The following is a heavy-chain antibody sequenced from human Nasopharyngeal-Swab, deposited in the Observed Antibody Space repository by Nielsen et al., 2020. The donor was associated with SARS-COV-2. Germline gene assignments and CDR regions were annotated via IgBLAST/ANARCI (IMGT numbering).Heavy chain of an antibody. CDR2: ISSSSSYI. CDR1: GFTFSSYS. CDR3: ARGYGDSTRGDY. V-gene: IGHV3-21*01. D-gene: IGHD4-17*01. J-gene: IGHJ4*02. Sequence: GGSLRLSCAASGFTFSSYSMNWVRQAPGKGLEWVSSISSSSSYIYYADSVKGRFTISRDNAKNSLYLQMNSLRAEDTAVYYCARGYGDSTRGDYWGQGTLVTVSS.